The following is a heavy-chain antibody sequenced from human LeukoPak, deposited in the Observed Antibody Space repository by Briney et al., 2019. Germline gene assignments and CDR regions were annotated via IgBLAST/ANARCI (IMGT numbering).Heavy chain of an antibody. V-gene: IGHV3-33*01. D-gene: IGHD6-13*01. J-gene: IGHJ4*02. CDR1: GFTFNTYG. Sequence: GGSLRLSCAVSGFTFNTYGMHWVRQAPGKGREWMAVIGYDGSNKYYADSVKGRFTISRDDSKNTLYQQMNTLRAEDTAVYYCARAGYSSSWYNLLDYWGQGTLVTVSS. CDR2: IGYDGSNK. CDR3: ARAGYSSSWYNLLDY.